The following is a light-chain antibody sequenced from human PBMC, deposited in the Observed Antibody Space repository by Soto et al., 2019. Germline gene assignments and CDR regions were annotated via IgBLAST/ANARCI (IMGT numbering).Light chain of an antibody. CDR2: DAS. Sequence: DIQMTQSPSTLSASVGDRVTSTSRASQSISSWLAWYQQKPGKAPKLLIYDASSLESGVPSRFSGSVSGTEFTLNISSLQPDDFATYYCQQYNSYSWTFGQGTKVEIK. CDR1: QSISSW. CDR3: QQYNSYSWT. J-gene: IGKJ1*01. V-gene: IGKV1-5*01.